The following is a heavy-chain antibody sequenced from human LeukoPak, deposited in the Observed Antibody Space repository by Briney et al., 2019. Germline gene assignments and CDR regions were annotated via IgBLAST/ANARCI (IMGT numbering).Heavy chain of an antibody. V-gene: IGHV4-39*01. CDR2: IYYSGST. J-gene: IGHJ1*01. Sequence: SETLSLTCTVSGGSISSSSYYWGWIRQPPGKGLEWIGSIYYSGSTYYNPSLKSRVTISVDTSKNQFSLKLSSVTAADTAVYYCARLSRFLEWFPEHWGQGTLVTVSS. CDR3: ARLSRFLEWFPEH. CDR1: GGSISSSSYY. D-gene: IGHD3-3*01.